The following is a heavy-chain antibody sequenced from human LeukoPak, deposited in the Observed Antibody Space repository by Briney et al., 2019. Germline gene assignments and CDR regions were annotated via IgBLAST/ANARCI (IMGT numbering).Heavy chain of an antibody. Sequence: GESLKISCKGSGYRFTKSWIGWVRQMPGKGLGWLGIICPDDSRTRYSPSFQGQVTMSVDKSISTAYLQWSSLKASDTAMYYCARPSYGASDYWGQGTLVTVSS. CDR3: ARPSYGASDY. CDR2: ICPDDSRT. D-gene: IGHD4-17*01. V-gene: IGHV5-51*01. CDR1: GYRFTKSW. J-gene: IGHJ4*02.